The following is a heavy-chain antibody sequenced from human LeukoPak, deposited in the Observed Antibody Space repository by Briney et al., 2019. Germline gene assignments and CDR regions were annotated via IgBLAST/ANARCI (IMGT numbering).Heavy chain of an antibody. CDR3: ARGAVGATTLAFDY. Sequence: GGSLRLSCAASGFTFSRSWMHWVRQAPGKGLEWVSYISSSGSTIYYADSVKGRFTISRDNAKNSLYLQMNSLRAEDTAVYYCARGAVGATTLAFDYWGQGTLVTVSS. CDR2: ISSSGSTI. V-gene: IGHV3-48*03. CDR1: GFTFSRSW. J-gene: IGHJ4*02. D-gene: IGHD1-26*01.